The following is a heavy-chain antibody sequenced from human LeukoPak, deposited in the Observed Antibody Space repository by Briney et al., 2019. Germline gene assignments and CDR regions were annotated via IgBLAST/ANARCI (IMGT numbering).Heavy chain of an antibody. CDR2: ITASGGST. D-gene: IGHD4-23*01. Sequence: PGGSLRLSCAASGFTFPNYAMSWVRQAPGKGLEWVSAITASGGSTFYADSVKGRFTISRDNSKNTLYLQMNSLRAEDTAVYYCARDGPNDCGGNSRSEDIINYYYYGMDVWGQGTTVTVSS. CDR1: GFTFPNYA. V-gene: IGHV3-23*01. CDR3: ARDGPNDCGGNSRSEDIINYYYYGMDV. J-gene: IGHJ6*02.